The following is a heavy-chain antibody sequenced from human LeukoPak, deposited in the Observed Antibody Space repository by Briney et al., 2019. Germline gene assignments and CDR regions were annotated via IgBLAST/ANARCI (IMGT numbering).Heavy chain of an antibody. J-gene: IGHJ4*02. D-gene: IGHD6-19*01. V-gene: IGHV3-7*01. CDR2: IKQDGSEK. Sequence: GGSLRLSCAASGFTFGTYWMSWVRQAPGEGLEWVANIKQDGSEKYYVDSMKGRFTISRDNAKNSLYLQMSSLRAEDTAVYYCAAMAYGYINYWGQGTLVTVSS. CDR3: AAMAYGYINY. CDR1: GFTFGTYW.